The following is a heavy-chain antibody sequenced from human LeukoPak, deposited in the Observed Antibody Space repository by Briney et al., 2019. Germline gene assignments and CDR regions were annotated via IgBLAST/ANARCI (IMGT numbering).Heavy chain of an antibody. V-gene: IGHV3-30*03. CDR1: GFTFSSYG. J-gene: IGHJ6*02. D-gene: IGHD3-10*01. Sequence: GGSLRLSCAASGFTFSSYGMHWVHQAPGKGLEWVAVISYDGSNKYYADSVKGRFTISRDNSKNTLYLQMNSLRAEDTAVYYCAIPPLSGTGSSRPLAEMDVWGQGTTVTVSS. CDR3: AIPPLSGTGSSRPLAEMDV. CDR2: ISYDGSNK.